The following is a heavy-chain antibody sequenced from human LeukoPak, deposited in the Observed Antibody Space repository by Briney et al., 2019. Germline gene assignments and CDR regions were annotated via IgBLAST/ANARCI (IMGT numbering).Heavy chain of an antibody. Sequence: GGSLRLSCAASGFTFSSYGMHWVRQAPGKGLEWVAVISYDGSNKYYADSVKGRFTISRDNSKNTLYLQMNSLRAEDTAVYYCAKEPTTPRGYYFDYWGQGTLVTVSS. CDR3: AKEPTTPRGYYFDY. CDR1: GFTFSSYG. V-gene: IGHV3-30*18. J-gene: IGHJ4*02. D-gene: IGHD2-15*01. CDR2: ISYDGSNK.